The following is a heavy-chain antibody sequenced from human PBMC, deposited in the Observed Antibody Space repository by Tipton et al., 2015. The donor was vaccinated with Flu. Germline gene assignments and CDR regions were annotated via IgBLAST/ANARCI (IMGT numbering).Heavy chain of an antibody. CDR2: IFHTGST. Sequence: TLSLTCSVSGDSIGSDYYWGWIRQPPGKGLEWIGNIFHTGSTYHNPPLKSRVTISVDTSKNHFSLRLSSVTAADTAVYYCARDNLLHSGGTRPYSYYAMDVWGQGTTVTVSS. J-gene: IGHJ6*02. V-gene: IGHV4-38-2*02. D-gene: IGHD1-26*01. CDR3: ARDNLLHSGGTRPYSYYAMDV. CDR1: GDSIGSDYY.